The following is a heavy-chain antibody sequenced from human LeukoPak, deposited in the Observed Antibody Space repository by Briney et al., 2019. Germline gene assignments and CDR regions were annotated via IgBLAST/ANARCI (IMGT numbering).Heavy chain of an antibody. V-gene: IGHV3-7*04. CDR1: GFIFSNYW. J-gene: IGHJ3*02. CDR3: ARVRYFDWDAFDI. Sequence: GGSLRLSCAASGFIFSNYWMSWVRQAPGKGLEWVANIKQDGSEKYYVDSVKGRFTISRDNAKSSLNLQMNSLRAEDTAVYYCARVRYFDWDAFDIWGQGTMVTVSS. D-gene: IGHD3-9*01. CDR2: IKQDGSEK.